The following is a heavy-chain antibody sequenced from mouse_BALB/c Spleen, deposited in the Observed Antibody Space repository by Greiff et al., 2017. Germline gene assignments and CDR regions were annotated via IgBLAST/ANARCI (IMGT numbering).Heavy chain of an antibody. Sequence: QVQLKESGPGLVQPSQSLSITCTVSGFSLTSYGVHWVRQSPGKGLEWLGVIWSGGSTDYNAAFISRLSISKDNSKSQVFFTMNSLQANDTAIYYCARMGDYDWFAYWGQGTLVTVSA. J-gene: IGHJ3*01. CDR2: IWSGGST. CDR1: GFSLTSYG. CDR3: ARMGDYDWFAY. V-gene: IGHV2-2*02. D-gene: IGHD2-4*01.